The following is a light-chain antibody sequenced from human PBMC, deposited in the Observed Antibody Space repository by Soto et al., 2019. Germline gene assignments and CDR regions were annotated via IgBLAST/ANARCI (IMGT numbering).Light chain of an antibody. CDR2: DVT. V-gene: IGLV2-11*01. J-gene: IGLJ2*01. Sequence: QLALTQPHSVSGSPGQSVTISCTANFGGCISVSWYQQHPGKAPKLMIYDVTQRPSGVPHRFSGSKSGNTASLTISGLQAEDEADYYCCSYAGSYDSAVFGGGTKVTVL. CDR1: FGGCIS. CDR3: CSYAGSYDSAV.